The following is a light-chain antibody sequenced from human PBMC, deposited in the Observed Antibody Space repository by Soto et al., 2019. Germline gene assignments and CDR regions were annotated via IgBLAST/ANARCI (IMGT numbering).Light chain of an antibody. CDR2: DAS. J-gene: IGKJ5*01. CDR3: QQRSNWIT. CDR1: QSVSTY. V-gene: IGKV3-11*01. Sequence: DIVLTQSPATLSLSPGERATLSCWASQSVSTYLAWYQQKPGQAPRLLIYDASSRATGIPARFSGSGSGTDFPLTISSVAPEDFAVYYCQQRSNWITFGQGTRLEIK.